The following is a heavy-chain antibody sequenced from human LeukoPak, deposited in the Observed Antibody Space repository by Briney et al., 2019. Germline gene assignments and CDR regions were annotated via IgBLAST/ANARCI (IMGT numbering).Heavy chain of an antibody. Sequence: PGGSLRLSCAASEFTFSSYGMHWVRQAPGKGLEWVAVIWYGGSNEYYADSVKGRFTISRDNSKNTLYLEMNSLRAEDTAVYYCAKDFGQLWAFDYWGQGTLVTVSS. D-gene: IGHD5-18*01. CDR2: IWYGGSNE. CDR1: EFTFSSYG. J-gene: IGHJ4*02. V-gene: IGHV3-33*06. CDR3: AKDFGQLWAFDY.